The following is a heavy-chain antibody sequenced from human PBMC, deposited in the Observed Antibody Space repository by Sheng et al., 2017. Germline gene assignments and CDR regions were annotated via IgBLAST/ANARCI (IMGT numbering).Heavy chain of an antibody. V-gene: IGHV4-38-2*02. CDR2: IYHSGST. Sequence: QVQLQESGPGLVKPSETLSLTCTVSGYSISSGYYWGWIRQPPGKGLEWIGSIYHSGSTYYNPSLKSRVTISVDTSKNQFSLKLSSVTAADTAVYYCARDNGLGRYYFDYWGQGTLGHRLL. J-gene: IGHJ4*02. CDR3: ARDNGLGRYYFDY. CDR1: GYSISSGYY. D-gene: IGHD3-9*01.